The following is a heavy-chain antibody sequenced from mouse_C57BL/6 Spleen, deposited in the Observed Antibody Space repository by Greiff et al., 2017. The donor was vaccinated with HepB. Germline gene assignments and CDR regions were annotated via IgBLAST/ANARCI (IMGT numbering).Heavy chain of an antibody. J-gene: IGHJ3*01. V-gene: IGHV5-4*01. CDR2: ISDGGSYT. Sequence: EVQLVESGGGLVKPGGSLKLSCAASGFTFSSYAMSWVRQTPEKRLEWVATISDGGSYTYYPDNVKGRFTISRDNAKNNLYLQMSHLKSEDTAMYYCARVDYDYDGTYWGQGTLVTVSA. CDR3: ARVDYDYDGTY. CDR1: GFTFSSYA. D-gene: IGHD2-4*01.